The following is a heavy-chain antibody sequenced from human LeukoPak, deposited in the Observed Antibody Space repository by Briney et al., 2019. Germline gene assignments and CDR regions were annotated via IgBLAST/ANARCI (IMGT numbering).Heavy chain of an antibody. Sequence: GGSLRLFCAASGFTFSSYGMHWVRQAPGKGLEWVAFIRYDGSNKYYADSVKGRFTISRDNSKNTLYLQMNSLRADDTAVYYCARTWIQLWLVGYWGQGTLVTVSS. CDR2: IRYDGSNK. D-gene: IGHD5-18*01. J-gene: IGHJ4*02. CDR1: GFTFSSYG. V-gene: IGHV3-30*02. CDR3: ARTWIQLWLVGY.